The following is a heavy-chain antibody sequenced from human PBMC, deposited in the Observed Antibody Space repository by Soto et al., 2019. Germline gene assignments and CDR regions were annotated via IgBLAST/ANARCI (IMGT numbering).Heavy chain of an antibody. Sequence: WTWLRQHPGKGLEWIGYIYYSGSTYYNPSLKSRVTISVDTSKNHFSLKLTSVTAADTAIYYCARVGGVVGARYFDYWGQGTLVTVSS. D-gene: IGHD1-26*01. CDR3: ARVGGVVGARYFDY. CDR2: IYYSGST. V-gene: IGHV4-31*02. J-gene: IGHJ4*02.